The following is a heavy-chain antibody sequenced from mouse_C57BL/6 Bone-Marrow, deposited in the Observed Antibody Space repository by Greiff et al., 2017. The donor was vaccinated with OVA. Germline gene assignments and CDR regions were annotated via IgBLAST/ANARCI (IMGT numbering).Heavy chain of an antibody. V-gene: IGHV1-82*01. Sequence: QVQLQQSGPELVKPGASVKISCKASGYAFSSSWMNWVKQRPGKGLEWIGRIYPGDGDTNYNGKFKGKATLTADKSSSTAYMQLSSLTSEDSAVYCCAPYDWYCDVWGTGTTVTVSS. CDR1: GYAFSSSW. D-gene: IGHD1-1*01. CDR3: APYDWYCDV. CDR2: IYPGDGDT. J-gene: IGHJ1*03.